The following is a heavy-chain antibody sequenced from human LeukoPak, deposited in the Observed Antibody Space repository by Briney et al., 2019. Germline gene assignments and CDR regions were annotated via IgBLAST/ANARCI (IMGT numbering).Heavy chain of an antibody. CDR2: IRYDGSK. Sequence: PGGSLRLSCAASGFTFSSYGMHWVRQAPGKGLEWVAFIRYDGSKYYADSVKGRFTISRDNSKNTLYLQMNSLRAEDTAVYYCAKDVLGGCGYFLFDSWGRGTLVTVSS. CDR3: AKDVLGGCGYFLFDS. J-gene: IGHJ4*02. V-gene: IGHV3-30*02. CDR1: GFTFSSYG. D-gene: IGHD3-16*01.